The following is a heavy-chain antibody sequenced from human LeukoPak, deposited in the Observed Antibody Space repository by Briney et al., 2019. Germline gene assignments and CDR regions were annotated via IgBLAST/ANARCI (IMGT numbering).Heavy chain of an antibody. J-gene: IGHJ4*02. V-gene: IGHV3-7*01. D-gene: IGHD3/OR15-3a*01. Sequence: GGSLRLSCAASGFTFSSHWMTWVRQAPGKGLEWVAKIKQDGSEKYYVDSVKGRFTISRDNAKNSLYLQMNSLRAEDTAVYHCARGGWTFDNWGQGTLVTVSS. CDR2: IKQDGSEK. CDR1: GFTFSSHW. CDR3: ARGGWTFDN.